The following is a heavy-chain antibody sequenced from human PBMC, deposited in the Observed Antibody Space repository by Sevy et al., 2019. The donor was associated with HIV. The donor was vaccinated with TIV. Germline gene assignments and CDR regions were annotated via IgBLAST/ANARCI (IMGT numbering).Heavy chain of an antibody. CDR2: IISSGGTI. CDR3: ARGPHYYYDSSAFFEY. J-gene: IGHJ4*02. CDR1: GFTFSSYE. D-gene: IGHD3-22*01. V-gene: IGHV3-48*03. Sequence: GGSLRLSCTASGFTFSSYEMNWVRQAPGKGLEWVSSIISSGGTIYYADSVKGRFTISRDNAKNSLFLQMNSLRAEDTAVYYCARGPHYYYDSSAFFEYWGQGTLFTVSS.